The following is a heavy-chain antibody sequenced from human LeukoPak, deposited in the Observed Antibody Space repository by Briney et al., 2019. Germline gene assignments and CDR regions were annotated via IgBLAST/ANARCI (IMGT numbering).Heavy chain of an antibody. V-gene: IGHV4-61*02. J-gene: IGHJ3*02. CDR3: ARDLGYDAIDI. CDR2: IYTSGST. Sequence: KSSETLSLTCTVSGGSISSGSYYWRWIRQPAGKGLEWIGRIYTSGSTNYNPSHKSRGTISVDTSKNQFSLKLSSVTAADTAVYYCARDLGYDAIDISGQGTMVTVSS. CDR1: GGSISSGSYY. D-gene: IGHD7-27*01.